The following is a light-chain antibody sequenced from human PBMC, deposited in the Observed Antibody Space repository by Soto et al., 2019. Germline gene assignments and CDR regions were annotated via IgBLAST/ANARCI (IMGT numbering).Light chain of an antibody. CDR3: QQYYDNHRS. V-gene: IGKV4-1*01. CDR2: WAS. CDR1: QSVLFRSNNKNY. Sequence: DVVMTQSPASLAVSRGERATINCRSSQSVLFRSNNKNYPAWYQQKAGQPPKLLISWASSRESVDPDRFSGSGSGTDFTLTISSLQAEDVAVYYCQQYYDNHRSFGQGTKVEIK. J-gene: IGKJ1*01.